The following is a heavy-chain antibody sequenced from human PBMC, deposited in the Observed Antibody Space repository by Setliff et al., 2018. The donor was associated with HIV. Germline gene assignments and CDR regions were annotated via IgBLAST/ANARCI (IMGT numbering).Heavy chain of an antibody. D-gene: IGHD3-10*01. CDR1: GFTYYHA. Sequence: PGGSLRLSCAASGFTYYHAMTWVRQAPGKGLEWVSGISGSGDSTFYAHSVKGRFTISRDNSRDTLYLEMNNLRAEDTALYYCARVRLYNAALDYWGQGTLVTVSS. CDR2: ISGSGDST. V-gene: IGHV3-23*01. CDR3: ARVRLYNAALDY. J-gene: IGHJ4*02.